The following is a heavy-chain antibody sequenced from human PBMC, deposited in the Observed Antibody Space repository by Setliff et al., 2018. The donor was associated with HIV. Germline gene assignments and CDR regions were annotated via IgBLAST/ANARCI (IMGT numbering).Heavy chain of an antibody. CDR1: GFTFSSYS. J-gene: IGHJ4*02. V-gene: IGHV3-21*01. CDR3: AKPAPDIAATGTYYFDY. CDR2: ISSSSSYI. Sequence: PGGSLILSCAASGFTFSSYSMNWVRQAPGKGLEWVSSISSSSSYIYYADSVKGRFTISRDNAKNSLYLQMNSLRAEDTAVYYCAKPAPDIAATGTYYFDYWGQGTLVTVPQ. D-gene: IGHD6-13*01.